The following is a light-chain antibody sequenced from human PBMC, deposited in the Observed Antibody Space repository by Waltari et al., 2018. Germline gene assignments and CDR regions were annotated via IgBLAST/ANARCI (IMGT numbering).Light chain of an antibody. CDR1: QTILYSANSKNY. V-gene: IGKV4-1*01. Sequence: DIVMTQSPDSLAVPLGERATRKYKSSQTILYSANSKNYLVCYQQKPGQPPKLLIYWASSRETGVPDRFSGSGSGTDFTLTISSLEAEDVAVYYCQQHYSSPYTFGQGTKLEI. J-gene: IGKJ2*01. CDR2: WAS. CDR3: QQHYSSPYT.